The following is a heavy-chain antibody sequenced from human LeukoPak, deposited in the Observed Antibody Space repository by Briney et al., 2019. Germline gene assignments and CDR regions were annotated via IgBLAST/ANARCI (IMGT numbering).Heavy chain of an antibody. CDR1: GGSISSSSYY. Sequence: SQTLSLTCTVSGGSISSSSYYWGWIRQPPGKGLEWIGRVYYCGRTYYNLPLKSRVTLSVVKYKNQFSPKQTSVSAPVRALCDGARPYDSIGYYLDYWGQGTLVTVSS. J-gene: IGHJ4*02. D-gene: IGHD3-22*01. V-gene: IGHV4-39*01. CDR3: ARPYDSIGYYLDY. CDR2: VYYCGRT.